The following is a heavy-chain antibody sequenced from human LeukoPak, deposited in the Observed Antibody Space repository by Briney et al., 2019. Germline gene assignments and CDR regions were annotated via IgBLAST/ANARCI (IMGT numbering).Heavy chain of an antibody. CDR2: ISGSGGST. Sequence: GGSLRLSCAASGFTVSSNYMSWVRQAPGKGLEWVSAISGSGGSTYYADSVKGRFTISRDNSKNTLYLQVNGLRAEDTAVYYCARGGGALYGMDVWGQGTTVTVSS. CDR3: ARGGGALYGMDV. D-gene: IGHD2-21*01. CDR1: GFTVSSNY. J-gene: IGHJ6*02. V-gene: IGHV3-23*01.